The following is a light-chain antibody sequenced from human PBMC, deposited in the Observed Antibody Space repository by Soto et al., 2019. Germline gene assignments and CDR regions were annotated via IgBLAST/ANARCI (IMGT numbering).Light chain of an antibody. CDR1: QSVSSSF. Sequence: EIVLTQSPGTLSLSPGERATLSCRASQSVSSSFLGWYQQKPGQAPRLLIYGVSRRATGIPDRFSGSGSGTDFTLTISSLEPEDFAVYYCQQRSNWPLTFGGGTKVDIK. J-gene: IGKJ4*01. V-gene: IGKV3D-20*02. CDR3: QQRSNWPLT. CDR2: GVS.